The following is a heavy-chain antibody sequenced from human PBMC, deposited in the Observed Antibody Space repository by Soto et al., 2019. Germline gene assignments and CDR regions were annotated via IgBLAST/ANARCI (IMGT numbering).Heavy chain of an antibody. J-gene: IGHJ6*02. CDR3: ASLFPYGSGSFGYYYYYYGMDV. CDR1: GGSISSSSYY. V-gene: IGHV4-39*01. Sequence: SETLSLTCTVSGGSISSSSYYWGWIRQPPGKGLEWIGSIYYSGSTYYNPSLKSRVTISVDTSKNQFSLKLSSVTAADTSVYYCASLFPYGSGSFGYYYYYYGMDVWGQGTTATVSS. CDR2: IYYSGST. D-gene: IGHD3-10*01.